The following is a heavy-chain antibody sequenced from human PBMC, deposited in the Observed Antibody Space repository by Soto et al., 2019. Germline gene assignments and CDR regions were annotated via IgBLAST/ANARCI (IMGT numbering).Heavy chain of an antibody. CDR1: GYTFTGYY. V-gene: IGHV1-2*04. CDR3: ARDWYSSSSHYYYYGMDV. Sequence: GESLKISCKASGYTFTGYYMHWVRQAPGQGLEWMGWINPNSGGTNYAQKFQGWVTMTRDTSISTAYMELSRLRSDDTAVYYCARDWYSSSSHYYYYGMDVWGQGTTVTVSS. CDR2: INPNSGGT. D-gene: IGHD6-6*01. J-gene: IGHJ6*02.